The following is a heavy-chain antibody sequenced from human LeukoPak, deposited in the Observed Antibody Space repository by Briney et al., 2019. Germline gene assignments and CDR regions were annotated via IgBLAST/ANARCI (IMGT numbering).Heavy chain of an antibody. CDR3: AKDLPSPSIAAAAYYYYYYMDV. CDR2: ISGSCGST. D-gene: IGHD6-13*01. CDR1: GFTFSSYA. V-gene: IGHV3-23*01. Sequence: PGGSLRLSCAASGFTFSSYAMSWVRQAPGKGLEWVPAISGSCGSTYYADPVKGRFTISRDNSKNTLYLQMNSLRAEDTAVYYCAKDLPSPSIAAAAYYYYYYMDVWGKGTTVTVSS. J-gene: IGHJ6*03.